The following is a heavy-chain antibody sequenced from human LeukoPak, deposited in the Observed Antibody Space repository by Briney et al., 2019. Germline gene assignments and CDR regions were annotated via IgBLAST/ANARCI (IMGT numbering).Heavy chain of an antibody. CDR2: INHSGST. Sequence: SETLSLTCTVSGGSISSSSYYWGWIRQPPGKGLEWIGEINHSGSTNYNPSLKSRVTISVDTSKNQFSLKLSSVTAADTAVYYCARSYSSIGFCMDVWGKGTTVTISS. D-gene: IGHD5-18*01. J-gene: IGHJ6*04. CDR1: GGSISSSSYY. CDR3: ARSYSSIGFCMDV. V-gene: IGHV4-39*07.